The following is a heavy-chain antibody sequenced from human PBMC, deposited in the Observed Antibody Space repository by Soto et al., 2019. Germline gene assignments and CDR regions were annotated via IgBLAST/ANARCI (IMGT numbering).Heavy chain of an antibody. CDR1: EFPFSSYA. D-gene: IGHD3-3*01. Sequence: GGSLRLSSAASEFPFSSYAMSWVRQAPGKGLEWVSAISGSGGSTYYADSVKGRFTISRDNSKNTLYLQMNSLRAEDTAVYYCAKDRYDFWSGYASFFDYWGQGTLVTVSS. CDR2: ISGSGGST. J-gene: IGHJ4*02. CDR3: AKDRYDFWSGYASFFDY. V-gene: IGHV3-23*01.